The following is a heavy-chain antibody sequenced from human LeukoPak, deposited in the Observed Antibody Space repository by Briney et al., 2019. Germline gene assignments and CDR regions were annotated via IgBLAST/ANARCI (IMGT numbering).Heavy chain of an antibody. J-gene: IGHJ4*02. Sequence: ASVKVSCKASGSTFTSYYMHWVRQAPGQGLEWMGIINPSGGSTSYAQKFQGRVTMTRDTSTSTVYMELSSLRSEDTAVYYCVYFRGWQTVDYWGQGTLVTVSS. CDR1: GSTFTSYY. V-gene: IGHV1-46*01. CDR3: VYFRGWQTVDY. CDR2: INPSGGST. D-gene: IGHD6-19*01.